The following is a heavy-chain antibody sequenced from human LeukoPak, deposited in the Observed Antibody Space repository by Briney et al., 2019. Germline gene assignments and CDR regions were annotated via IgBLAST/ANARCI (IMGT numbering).Heavy chain of an antibody. CDR3: ARGGDAYNTFDS. D-gene: IGHD5-24*01. V-gene: IGHV4-59*12. Sequence: TSETLSLTCTVSGGSTSSDNWNWIRQPPGKGLEWIGYISYSGITNYNPSLKSRVTISVDTPKNQFSLKLRSVTAADTAVYYCARGGDAYNTFDSWGQGTLVTVSS. J-gene: IGHJ4*02. CDR1: GGSTSSDN. CDR2: ISYSGIT.